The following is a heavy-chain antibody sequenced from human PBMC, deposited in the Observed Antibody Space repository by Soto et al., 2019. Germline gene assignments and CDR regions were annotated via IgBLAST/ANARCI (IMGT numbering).Heavy chain of an antibody. Sequence: LSLTCTVSGASVSTGAYYWGWVRQRPGKGLEWVGYIYESGYTYYNTSLKSRLTISLDRSNNQFSLGLTSVTAADTAVYYCVRALRHTAMVYPWFDHWGQGTLVTVSS. CDR1: GASVSTGAYY. CDR3: VRALRHTAMVYPWFDH. J-gene: IGHJ5*02. CDR2: IYESGYT. D-gene: IGHD5-18*01. V-gene: IGHV4-31*03.